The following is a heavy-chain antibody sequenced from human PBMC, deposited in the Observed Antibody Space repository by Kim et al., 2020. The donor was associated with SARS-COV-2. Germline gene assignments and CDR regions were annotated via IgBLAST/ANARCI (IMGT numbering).Heavy chain of an antibody. CDR3: ARDMYSSSSWWFDP. D-gene: IGHD6-6*01. Sequence: NPALKRRVTISVDTSKNQFSLTLSSVTAADTAVYYCARDMYSSSSWWFDPWGQGTLVTVSS. J-gene: IGHJ5*02. V-gene: IGHV4-59*01.